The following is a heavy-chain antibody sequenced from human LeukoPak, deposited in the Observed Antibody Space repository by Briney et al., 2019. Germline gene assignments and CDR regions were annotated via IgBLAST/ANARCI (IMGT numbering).Heavy chain of an antibody. V-gene: IGHV4-34*01. CDR2: INCSGST. Sequence: SETLSLTCAVYGGSFSGYYWRWIRQPPGKGLEWIGEINCSGSTNYNPSLKSRLTNSVDTNRNKLFLKSSSVPAAHRPVYYCAGDSRFVSIDYWGQGTLVTVSS. CDR1: GGSFSGYY. CDR3: AGDSRFVSIDY. J-gene: IGHJ4*02. D-gene: IGHD2-21*01.